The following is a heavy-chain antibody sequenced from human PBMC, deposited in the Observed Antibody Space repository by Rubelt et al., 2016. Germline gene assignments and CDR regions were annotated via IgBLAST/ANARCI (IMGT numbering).Heavy chain of an antibody. CDR1: GYTFTSYD. CDR2: MNPNSGNT. J-gene: IGHJ4*02. V-gene: IGHV1-8*01. D-gene: IGHD6-6*01. CDR3: ARDKFWQLCGFDY. Sequence: QVQLVQSGAEVKKPGASVKVSCKASGYTFTSYDINWVRQATGQGLEWMGWMNPNSGNTVYGQVFQGMVTLTTDTFTSTAYMELRSLWSDETGVYYWARDKFWQLCGFDYWGQGTLVTVSS.